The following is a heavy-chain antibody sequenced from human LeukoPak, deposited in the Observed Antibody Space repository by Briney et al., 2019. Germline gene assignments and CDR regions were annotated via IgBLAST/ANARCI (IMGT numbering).Heavy chain of an antibody. J-gene: IGHJ4*02. D-gene: IGHD5/OR15-5a*01. CDR2: INAGNGNT. Sequence: ASVTVSCTASGYIFTDYAINWVRQATGERLEWMGWINAGNGNTKYSQKFQGRVTITRDRSASTAYMELNGLRSEDTAVYYCARGRWSTTTASYYFDSWGQGSLVTVSS. CDR3: ARGRWSTTTASYYFDS. CDR1: GYIFTDYA. V-gene: IGHV1-3*01.